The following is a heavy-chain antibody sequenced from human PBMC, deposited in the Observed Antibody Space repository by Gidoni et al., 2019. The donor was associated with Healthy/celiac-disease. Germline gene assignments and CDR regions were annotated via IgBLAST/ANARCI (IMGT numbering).Heavy chain of an antibody. D-gene: IGHD4-17*01. J-gene: IGHJ4*02. Sequence: EVQLVQSGAEVKKPGESLRISCQGSGYRFTSYWISWVRQMPGKGLEWLGRIDPSDSYTNYSPSFQGNVTISADKSITTAYLQWSSLKASDTAMYYCARLDIDFGATDHWGQGTLVTVSS. CDR1: GYRFTSYW. CDR3: ARLDIDFGATDH. V-gene: IGHV5-10-1*01. CDR2: IDPSDSYT.